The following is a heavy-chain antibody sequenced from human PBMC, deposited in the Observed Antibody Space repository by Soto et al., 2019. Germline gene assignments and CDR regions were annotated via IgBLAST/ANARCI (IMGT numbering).Heavy chain of an antibody. CDR2: IYSGGST. V-gene: IGHV3-66*01. CDR1: GFSVSNNY. Sequence: GXSLRLACAASGFSVSNNYMSWVRQAPGKGLEWVSLIYSGGSTYYADSVKGRFTISRDSSKNTLYLQMNSLRAEDTAMYYCAAYSHKGYWGQGTLVTVSS. CDR3: AAYSHKGY. J-gene: IGHJ4*02. D-gene: IGHD3-16*01.